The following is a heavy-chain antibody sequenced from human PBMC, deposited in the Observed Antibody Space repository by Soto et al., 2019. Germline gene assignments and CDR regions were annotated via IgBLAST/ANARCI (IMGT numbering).Heavy chain of an antibody. CDR1: GVIFSDYY. D-gene: IGHD3-22*01. Sequence: GGSRRLSCAASGVIFSDYYMSWIRQAPGKGLEWVSYISSSGSTIYYADSVKGRFTISRDNTKNSLYLQMNSLRAEDTAVYYCARDYYDSSGYYLPHFDYWGQGT. CDR2: ISSSGSTI. J-gene: IGHJ4*02. CDR3: ARDYYDSSGYYLPHFDY. V-gene: IGHV3-11*01.